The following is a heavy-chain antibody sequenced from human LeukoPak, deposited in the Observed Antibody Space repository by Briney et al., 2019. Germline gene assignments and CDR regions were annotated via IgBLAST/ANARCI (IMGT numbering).Heavy chain of an antibody. D-gene: IGHD6-6*01. V-gene: IGHV4-39*01. Sequence: SETLSLTCTVSGGSISSSSYYWGWIRQPPGKGLEWIGSIYYSGSTHYNPSLKSRVTISVDTSKNQFSLKLSSVTAADTAVYYCARSLPQYSRLNWFDPWGQGTLVTVSS. J-gene: IGHJ5*02. CDR3: ARSLPQYSRLNWFDP. CDR2: IYYSGST. CDR1: GGSISSSSYY.